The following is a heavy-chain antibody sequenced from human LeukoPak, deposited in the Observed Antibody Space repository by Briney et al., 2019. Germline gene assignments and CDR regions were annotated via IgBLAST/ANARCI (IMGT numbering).Heavy chain of an antibody. D-gene: IGHD3-10*01. CDR3: ARGTWDYYGSGSYYTNYGMDV. J-gene: IGHJ6*04. CDR1: GFTFSSYD. V-gene: IGHV3-13*05. CDR2: IGTAGDP. Sequence: GGSLRLSCAASGFTFSSYDMHWVRHATGKGLEWVSAIGTAGDPYYPGSVKGRFTISRENAKNSLYLQMNSLRAGDTAVYYCARGTWDYYGSGSYYTNYGMDVWGKGTTVTVSS.